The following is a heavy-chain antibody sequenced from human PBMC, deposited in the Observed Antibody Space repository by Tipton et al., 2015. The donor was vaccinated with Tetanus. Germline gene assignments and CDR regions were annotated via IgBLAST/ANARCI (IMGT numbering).Heavy chain of an antibody. D-gene: IGHD2-2*01. CDR3: ARAVPAAKSFDY. J-gene: IGHJ4*02. V-gene: IGHV4-59*01. CDR2: IYYSGST. Sequence: TLSLTCTVSGGSISSYYWSWIRQPPGKGLGWIGYIYYSGSTNYNPSLKSRVTISVDTSKNQFSLKLSSVAAADTAVYYCARAVPAAKSFDYWGQGTLVTVSS. CDR1: GGSISSYY.